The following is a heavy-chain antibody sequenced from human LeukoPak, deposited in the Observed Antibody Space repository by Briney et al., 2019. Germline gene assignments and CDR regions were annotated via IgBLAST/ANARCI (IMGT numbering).Heavy chain of an antibody. D-gene: IGHD2-2*01. V-gene: IGHV3-23*01. Sequence: GGSLRLSCAASGFTFSSYAMSWVRQAPGKGLEWVSAISGSGGSTYYADSVKGRFTISRDNSKNTLYLQMNSLRAEDTAVYYCAKSRSRYCSSSYYYYGMDVWGQVTTVTVSS. J-gene: IGHJ6*02. CDR2: ISGSGGST. CDR1: GFTFSSYA. CDR3: AKSRSRYCSSSYYYYGMDV.